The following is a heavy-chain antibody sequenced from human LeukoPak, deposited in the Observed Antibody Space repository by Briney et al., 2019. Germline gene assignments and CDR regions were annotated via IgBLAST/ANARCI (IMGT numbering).Heavy chain of an antibody. CDR3: ARALRYDDSSGYYAY. J-gene: IGHJ4*02. Sequence: ASVKVSCKTSGYTFIGYYMHWVRQAPGQGLEWMGWINPNSGATNYAQTLQGRVTMTRDTSISIVYMELSRLRTDDTAVYYCARALRYDDSSGYYAYWGQGTLVTVSS. D-gene: IGHD3-22*01. CDR2: INPNSGAT. CDR1: GYTFIGYY. V-gene: IGHV1-2*02.